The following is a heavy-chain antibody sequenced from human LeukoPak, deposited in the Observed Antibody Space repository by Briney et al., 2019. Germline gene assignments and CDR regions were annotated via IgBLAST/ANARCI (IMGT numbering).Heavy chain of an antibody. J-gene: IGHJ3*02. CDR2: SYYSGRT. V-gene: IGHV4-59*12. CDR1: GVSISGNY. D-gene: IGHD4-17*01. Sequence: KPSETLSLTCTVSGVSISGNYWSWIRQPPGKGLEWIGYSYYSGRTYYNPSLKSRITISVDTSKNQLSLKLSSVTAADTAVYYCARGDYGDYHDAFEIWGQGTVVTVSS. CDR3: ARGDYGDYHDAFEI.